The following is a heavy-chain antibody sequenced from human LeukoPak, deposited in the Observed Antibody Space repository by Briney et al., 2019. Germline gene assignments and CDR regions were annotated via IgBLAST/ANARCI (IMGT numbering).Heavy chain of an antibody. CDR3: ARYLMSGPEHNRFDP. V-gene: IGHV1-2*02. CDR2: INPNSGVT. Sequence: ASVKVSCKASGYTFTGHYIHWVRQAPGQGLEWMGWINPNSGVTHYAQKFQGRVTMTRDTSISTAYVELSRLTSHDTAVYYCARYLMSGPEHNRFDPWGQGTLVTVSS. CDR1: GYTFTGHY. J-gene: IGHJ5*02. D-gene: IGHD1-14*01.